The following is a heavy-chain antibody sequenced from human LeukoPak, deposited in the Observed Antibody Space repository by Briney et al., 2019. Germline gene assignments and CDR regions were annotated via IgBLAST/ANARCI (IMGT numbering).Heavy chain of an antibody. Sequence: SETLSLTCAVSGGSISSGGYSWSWIRQPPGKGLEWIGYIYHSGSTYYNPSLKSRVTISVDRSKNQFSLKLNSVTAADTAVYYCARASDYDSSSYYYFDYWGQGTLVTVSS. D-gene: IGHD3-22*01. J-gene: IGHJ4*02. CDR3: ARASDYDSSSYYYFDY. CDR1: GGSISSGGYS. CDR2: IYHSGST. V-gene: IGHV4-30-2*01.